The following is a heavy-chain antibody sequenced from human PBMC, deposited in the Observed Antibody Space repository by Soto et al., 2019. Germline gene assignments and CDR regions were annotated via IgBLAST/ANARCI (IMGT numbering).Heavy chain of an antibody. CDR1: GGTLENLA. V-gene: IGHV1-69*01. CDR2: VIPVLGTT. Sequence: QVQLVQSGAELRTPGSSVKVSCKASGGTLENLAISWVRQAPGQGFGWMGGVIPVLGTTDYAQKLQGRLTITADESTTTVYMELSGLKSEDTAVYYCARDGRTLRYLEWPAAFDSWGQGTLVTVSS. D-gene: IGHD3-3*01. CDR3: ARDGRTLRYLEWPAAFDS. J-gene: IGHJ5*01.